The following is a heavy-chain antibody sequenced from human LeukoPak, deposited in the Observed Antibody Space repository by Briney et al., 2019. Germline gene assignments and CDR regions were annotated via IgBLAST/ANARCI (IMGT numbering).Heavy chain of an antibody. D-gene: IGHD1-1*01. J-gene: IGHJ5*02. CDR3: ARDITTGTTRFDP. CDR2: IHGGTGNT. Sequence: GASVKVSCKASGCTFISYAIHWVRQAPGQRLEWMGWIHGGTGNTKYSQKFQGRVTITRDTSANTVYMELSRLRPEDTAVYYCARDITTGTTRFDPWGQGTLVTVSS. V-gene: IGHV1-3*01. CDR1: GCTFISYA.